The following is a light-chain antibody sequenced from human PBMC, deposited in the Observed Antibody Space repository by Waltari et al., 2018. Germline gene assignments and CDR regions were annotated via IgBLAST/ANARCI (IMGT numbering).Light chain of an antibody. Sequence: QSVLTQPPSVSGAPGQRVTISCTGSNSNVGAGYGVHWYQQIPGAAPKLLIYANTNRPTGVPDRFSGSKSGTSASLAITGLQAEDEADYYCQSFDRTLSVVFGGGTKVTVL. CDR1: NSNVGAGYG. J-gene: IGLJ3*02. CDR2: ANT. V-gene: IGLV1-40*01. CDR3: QSFDRTLSVV.